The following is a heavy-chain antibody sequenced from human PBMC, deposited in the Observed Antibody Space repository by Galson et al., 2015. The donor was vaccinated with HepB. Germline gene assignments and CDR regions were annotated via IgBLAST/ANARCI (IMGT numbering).Heavy chain of an antibody. CDR2: ISFDGNDK. CDR3: AGEGDSGSSSSCLFRYGMDV. J-gene: IGHJ6*02. V-gene: IGHV3-30-3*01. CDR1: GVTFSDYA. Sequence: SLRLSCAGSGVTFSDYAMHWVRQAPGKGLEWVAVISFDGNDKYYADYVKGRFTISRDNSKKTLYLQMNSLRAEDTAAYYCAGEGDSGSSSSCLFRYGMDVWGQGTTVTVS. D-gene: IGHD6-6*01.